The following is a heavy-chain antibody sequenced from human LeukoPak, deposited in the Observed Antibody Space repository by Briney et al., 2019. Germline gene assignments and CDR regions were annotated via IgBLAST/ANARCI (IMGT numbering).Heavy chain of an antibody. CDR2: IYENGGTT. D-gene: IGHD3-3*01. V-gene: IGHV3-23*01. Sequence: GGSLRLSCVGSGFTFRSHAMSWVRQAPEKGLEFVSGIYENGGTTYYADSVKGRFSISRDNSKNTLYLQMNSLRAEDTAVYYCARVRFVDYGMDVWGQGTTVTVSS. J-gene: IGHJ6*02. CDR1: GFTFRSHA. CDR3: ARVRFVDYGMDV.